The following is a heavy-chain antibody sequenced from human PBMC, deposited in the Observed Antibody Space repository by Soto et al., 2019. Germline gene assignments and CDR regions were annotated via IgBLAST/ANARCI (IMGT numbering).Heavy chain of an antibody. CDR3: ARTVGDYDFWSGYLSYYYYYMDV. CDR1: GFTFSSYW. D-gene: IGHD3-3*01. V-gene: IGHV3-7*01. J-gene: IGHJ6*03. CDR2: IKQDGSEK. Sequence: GGSLRLSCAASGFTFSSYWMSWVRQAPGKGLEWVANIKQDGSEKYYVDSVKGRFTISRDNAKNSLYLQMNSLRAEDTAVYYCARTVGDYDFWSGYLSYYYYYMDVWGKGTTVTVS.